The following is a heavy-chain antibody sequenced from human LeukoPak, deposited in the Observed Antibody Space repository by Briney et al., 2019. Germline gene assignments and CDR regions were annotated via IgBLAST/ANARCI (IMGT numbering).Heavy chain of an antibody. CDR2: IYYSGST. J-gene: IGHJ5*02. D-gene: IGHD6-6*01. CDR3: ARRRYSSSNWFDP. V-gene: IGHV4-59*01. CDR1: GGSISSYY. Sequence: SETLSLTCTVSGGSISSYYWSWIRQPPGKGLEWIGYIYYSGSTNYNPSLKSRVTISVDTSKNQFSLKLSSVTAADTAVYYCARRRYSSSNWFDPWGQGTLVTVSS.